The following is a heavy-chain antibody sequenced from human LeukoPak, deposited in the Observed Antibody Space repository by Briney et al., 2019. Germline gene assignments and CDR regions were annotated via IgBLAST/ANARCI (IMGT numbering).Heavy chain of an antibody. J-gene: IGHJ3*02. V-gene: IGHV4-31*03. CDR3: ARERGGFGVVMKGAFDI. CDR2: IYYSGST. Sequence: SETLSLTCTVSGGSISSGGYYWSWIRQHPGKGLEWIGYIYYSGSTYYNPSLKSRVTKPVDTSKNQFSLKLSSVTAADTAVYYCARERGGFGVVMKGAFDIWGQGTMVTVSS. D-gene: IGHD3-3*01. CDR1: GGSISSGGYY.